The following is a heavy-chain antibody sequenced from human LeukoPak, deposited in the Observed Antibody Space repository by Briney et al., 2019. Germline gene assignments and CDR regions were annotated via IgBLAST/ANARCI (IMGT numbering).Heavy chain of an antibody. CDR1: GFTFSSYE. V-gene: IGHV3-21*05. J-gene: IGHJ4*02. Sequence: GGSLRLSCAASGFTFSSYEMNWVRQAPGKGLEWVSYISSSRSYIYYADSVKGRVTISRDNAKNSLYLQMNSLRAEDTAVYYCARDSSGYYDFDYWGQGTLVTVSS. CDR2: ISSSRSYI. D-gene: IGHD3-22*01. CDR3: ARDSSGYYDFDY.